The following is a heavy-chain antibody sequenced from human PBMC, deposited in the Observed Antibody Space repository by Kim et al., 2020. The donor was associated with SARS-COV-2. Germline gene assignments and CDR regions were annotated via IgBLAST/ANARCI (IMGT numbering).Heavy chain of an antibody. J-gene: IGHJ3*02. CDR1: GFSFGYYV. CDR3: AKEKYGLEI. Sequence: GGSLRLSCAASGFSFGYYVMHWVRQAPGKGLEWVALIANGGRYIHYADSVKGRFTISREDSKSTLYLQMNSLTSEDTAVYHCAKEKYGLEIWGLGTMVTVSS. V-gene: IGHV3-30*18. CDR2: IANGGRYI.